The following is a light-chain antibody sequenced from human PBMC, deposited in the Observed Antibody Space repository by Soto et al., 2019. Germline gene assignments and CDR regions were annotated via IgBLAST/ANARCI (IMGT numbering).Light chain of an antibody. CDR2: WAS. CDR1: QSVLFSSNNKNF. CDR3: QQYYSGPFT. Sequence: DIVMTQSPDSLAVSLGERATINCKSSQSVLFSSNNKNFLAWYQQKPRQPPKLLIYWASTRESGVPDRFSGSGSGTDFTLTISSLLAEDVAVYYCQQYYSGPFTFGQGTKLEIK. V-gene: IGKV4-1*01. J-gene: IGKJ2*01.